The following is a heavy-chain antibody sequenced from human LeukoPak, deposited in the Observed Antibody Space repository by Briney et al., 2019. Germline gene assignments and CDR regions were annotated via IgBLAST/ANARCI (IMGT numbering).Heavy chain of an antibody. CDR1: DYSISSGYY. V-gene: IGHV4-38-2*02. CDR2: IYYSGST. J-gene: IGHJ4*02. CDR3: ARTETGVGATDY. Sequence: SETLSLTCTVSDYSISSGYYWGWIRQPPGKGREWIGSIYYSGSTYYNPSLKSRVTISIDRSKNQFFLNMISVTAADTALYYCARTETGVGATDYWGQGTLVTVSS. D-gene: IGHD1-26*01.